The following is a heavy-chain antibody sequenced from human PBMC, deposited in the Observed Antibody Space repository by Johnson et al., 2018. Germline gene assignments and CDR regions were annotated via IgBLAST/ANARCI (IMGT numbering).Heavy chain of an antibody. Sequence: VQLVQSGGGLVKPGGSXRLSCAASGFTFSIYSIHWVRQAPGKGLEWVSSISSSSSYIYYADPGKGRFTISRDNAKNSLYLQMNSLRAEDTAVYYCAGDAGTVVSGYFQHWGQGTLVTVSS. D-gene: IGHD1-1*01. J-gene: IGHJ1*01. CDR3: AGDAGTVVSGYFQH. V-gene: IGHV3-21*01. CDR2: ISSSSSYI. CDR1: GFTFSIYS.